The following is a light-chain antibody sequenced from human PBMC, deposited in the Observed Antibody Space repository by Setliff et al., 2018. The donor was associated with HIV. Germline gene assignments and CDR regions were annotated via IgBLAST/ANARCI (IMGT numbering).Light chain of an antibody. CDR1: SSDVGGYNY. V-gene: IGLV2-11*01. Sequence: QSALTQPRSVSGSPGQSVTISCTGTSSDVGGYNYVSWYQQHPGKAPKLMIYDVSKRPSGVPDRFSGSKSDNTASLTISGLQADDEADYYCCSYAGSYRRVFGTGTKV. CDR3: CSYAGSYRRV. J-gene: IGLJ1*01. CDR2: DVS.